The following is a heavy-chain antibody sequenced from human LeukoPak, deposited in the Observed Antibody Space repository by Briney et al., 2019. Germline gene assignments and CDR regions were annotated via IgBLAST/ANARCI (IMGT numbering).Heavy chain of an antibody. Sequence: GGSLRLSCAASGFTFSSYGMHWVRQAPGKGLEWVANIKQDGSEKYYVDSVKGRFTISRDNAKNSLYLQMNSLRAEDTAVYYCARRYFDYWGQGTLVTVSP. CDR1: GFTFSSYG. CDR2: IKQDGSEK. CDR3: ARRYFDY. J-gene: IGHJ4*02. V-gene: IGHV3-7*01.